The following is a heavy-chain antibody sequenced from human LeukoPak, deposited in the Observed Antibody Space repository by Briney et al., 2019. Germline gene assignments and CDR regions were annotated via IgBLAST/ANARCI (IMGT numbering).Heavy chain of an antibody. J-gene: IGHJ4*02. V-gene: IGHV3-7*01. CDR3: ARDTLDGPPLLVDY. CDR2: IKQDGSEK. Sequence: GGSLRLSCAASGFAFSSYWMSWVRQAPGKGREWVGNIKQDGSEKYYVDSVRGRFTIPRDNAKNSMYLQMSSLRAEDTPVYYCARDTLDGPPLLVDYWGQGTLVTVSS. CDR1: GFAFSSYW. D-gene: IGHD5-24*01.